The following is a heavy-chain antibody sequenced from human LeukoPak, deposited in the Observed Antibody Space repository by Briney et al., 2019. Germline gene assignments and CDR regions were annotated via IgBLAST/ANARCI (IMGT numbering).Heavy chain of an antibody. D-gene: IGHD3-10*01. CDR1: GGSISSSSYY. J-gene: IGHJ6*03. CDR3: ARGVGLATMARGWGNYYYYYMDV. CDR2: IYYSGST. Sequence: SETLSLTCTVSGGSISSSSYYWGWIRQPPGKGLEWIGSIYYSGSTHYNPSLKSRVTISVDTSKNQFSLKLSSVTAADTAVYYCARGVGLATMARGWGNYYYYYMDVWGKGTTVTISS. V-gene: IGHV4-39*01.